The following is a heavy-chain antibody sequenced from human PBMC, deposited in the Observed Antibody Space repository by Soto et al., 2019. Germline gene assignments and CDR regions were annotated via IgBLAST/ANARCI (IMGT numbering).Heavy chain of an antibody. Sequence: GGSLRLSXAASGFTFSDYYMSWIRQAPGKGLEWVSTTGLNGRTTYYADSVKGRFTVSRDNSKNTLDLHMSSLRAEDTAVYYCATVHSTSRSFDYWGQGTLVTVSS. V-gene: IGHV3-23*01. CDR2: TGLNGRTT. J-gene: IGHJ4*02. CDR1: GFTFSDYY. CDR3: ATVHSTSRSFDY. D-gene: IGHD6-6*01.